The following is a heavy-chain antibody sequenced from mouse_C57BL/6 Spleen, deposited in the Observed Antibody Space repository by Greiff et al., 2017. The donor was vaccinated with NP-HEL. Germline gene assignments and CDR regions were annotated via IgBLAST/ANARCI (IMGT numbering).Heavy chain of an antibody. J-gene: IGHJ1*03. CDR1: GFTFSDYG. CDR2: ISSGSSTI. CDR3: ARPGWLLNWYFDV. D-gene: IGHD2-3*01. Sequence: EVNVVESGGGLVKPGGSLKLSCAASGFTFSDYGMHWVRQAPEKGLEWVAYISSGSSTIYYADTVKGRFTISRDNAKNTLFLQMTSLRSEDTAMYYCARPGWLLNWYFDVWGTGTTVTVSS. V-gene: IGHV5-17*01.